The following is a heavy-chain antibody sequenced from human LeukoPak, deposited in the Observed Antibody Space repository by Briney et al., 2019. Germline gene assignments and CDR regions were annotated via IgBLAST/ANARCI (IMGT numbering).Heavy chain of an antibody. V-gene: IGHV3-23*01. CDR3: AKGSSGGRPYYFDY. J-gene: IGHJ4*02. D-gene: IGHD3-22*01. CDR1: GFTFSNYA. CDR2: ISNDGVYT. Sequence: GGSLRLSCVASGFTFSNYAMSWVRQSPGKGLEWSSAISNDGVYTFHADSVKGRLTISRDNSKNTLYLQMDSLRAEDTAIYYCAKGSSGGRPYYFDYWGQGTLVTVSS.